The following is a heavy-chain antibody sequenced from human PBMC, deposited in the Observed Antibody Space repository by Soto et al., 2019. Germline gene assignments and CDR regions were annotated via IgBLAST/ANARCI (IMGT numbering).Heavy chain of an antibody. CDR1: EFTFSSYS. J-gene: IGHJ4*02. CDR2: ISSSSSYI. D-gene: IGHD6-19*01. V-gene: IGHV3-21*01. CDR3: ARDQIAVAQDFDY. Sequence: GVSLRLSFAAPEFTFSSYSMNWVRQAPGKGLEWVSSISSSSSYIYYADSVKGRFTISRDNAKNSLYLQMNSLRAEDTAVYYCARDQIAVAQDFDYWGQGTLVTVSS.